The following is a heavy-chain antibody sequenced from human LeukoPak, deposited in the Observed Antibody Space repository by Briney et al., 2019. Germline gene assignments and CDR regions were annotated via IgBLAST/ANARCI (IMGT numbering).Heavy chain of an antibody. V-gene: IGHV3-NL1*01. J-gene: IGHJ4*02. D-gene: IGHD2-8*01. CDR2: IYSGGST. Sequence: GGSLRLSCAASGFTFSTYGMHWVRQAPGKGLEWVSVIYSGGSTYYADSLKGRFTISRDNSKNTLYLQMNSLRAEDTAVYYCARGGRPYCINGVCYSSGPWGFDYWGQGTLVTVSS. CDR1: GFTFSTYG. CDR3: ARGGRPYCINGVCYSSGPWGFDY.